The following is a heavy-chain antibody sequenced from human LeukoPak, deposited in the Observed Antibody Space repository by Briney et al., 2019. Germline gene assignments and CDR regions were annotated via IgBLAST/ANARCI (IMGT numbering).Heavy chain of an antibody. D-gene: IGHD3-3*01. CDR2: IKQDEIEK. CDR3: AKSPSTIFGVVSAFDI. V-gene: IGHV3-7*03. J-gene: IGHJ3*02. Sequence: GGSLRLSCAASGFTFSSYWMSWVRQAPGKGLEWVANIKQDEIEKYFVDSVKGRFTLSRDNAKNSLYLQMNSLRAEDTAVYYCAKSPSTIFGVVSAFDIWGQGTMVTVSS. CDR1: GFTFSSYW.